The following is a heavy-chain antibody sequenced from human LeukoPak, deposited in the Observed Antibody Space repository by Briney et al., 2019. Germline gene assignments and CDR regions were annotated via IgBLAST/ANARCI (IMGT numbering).Heavy chain of an antibody. CDR1: GFTFSSYA. Sequence: HPGGSLRLSCAASGFTFSSYAMSWVRQAPGKGLEWVSAISGSGGSTYYADSVKGRFTISRDNSKNTLCLQMNSLRAEDTAVYYCAKVGGASLYYYYGMDVWGQGTTVTVSS. CDR3: AKVGGASLYYYYGMDV. V-gene: IGHV3-23*01. CDR2: ISGSGGST. J-gene: IGHJ6*02.